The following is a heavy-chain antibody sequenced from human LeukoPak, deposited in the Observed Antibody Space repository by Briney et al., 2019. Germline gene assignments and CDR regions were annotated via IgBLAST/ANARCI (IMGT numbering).Heavy chain of an antibody. CDR2: IYTSGST. CDR3: ARDKSGVGTDY. CDR1: GGSISSGSYY. D-gene: IGHD4-23*01. J-gene: IGHJ4*02. Sequence: SQTLSLTCTVSGGSISSGSYYWSWIRQPAGKGLEWIGRIYTSGSTNYNPSLKSRVTISVDTSKNQFSLKLSSVTAADTAVYYCARDKSGVGTDYWGQGTLVTVSS. V-gene: IGHV4-61*02.